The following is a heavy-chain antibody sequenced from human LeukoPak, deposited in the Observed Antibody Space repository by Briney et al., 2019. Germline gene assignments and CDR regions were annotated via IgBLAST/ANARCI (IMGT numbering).Heavy chain of an antibody. V-gene: IGHV3-53*01. CDR1: GFTVSSNY. CDR2: TYSGGST. D-gene: IGHD3-10*01. J-gene: IGHJ4*02. CDR3: ARVGMVRGADY. Sequence: GGSVTLSCAPSGFTVSSNYMSWARHPPGGGLEWVSFTYSGGSTYYGDSVKGRFTISRDNSKNTLYLQMNSLRAEDTVVYYCARVGMVRGADYWGQGTLVTVSS.